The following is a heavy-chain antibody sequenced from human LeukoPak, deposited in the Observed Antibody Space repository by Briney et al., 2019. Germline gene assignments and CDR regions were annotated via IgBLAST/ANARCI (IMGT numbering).Heavy chain of an antibody. J-gene: IGHJ4*02. Sequence: GASVKVSCKAFGYTFTSYYIHWVRQAPGQGLEWMGKITPSSGDTTYAQKFQDRVTMTRDTSTSTVYMELSSLRSEDTAVYYCARDTYGSDYWGQGTLVTVSA. CDR1: GYTFTSYY. CDR2: ITPSSGDT. CDR3: ARDTYGSDY. V-gene: IGHV1-46*01. D-gene: IGHD3-10*01.